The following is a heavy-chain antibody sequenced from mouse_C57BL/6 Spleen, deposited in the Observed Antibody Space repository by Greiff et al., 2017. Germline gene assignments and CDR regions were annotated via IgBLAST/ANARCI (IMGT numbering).Heavy chain of an antibody. V-gene: IGHV1-81*01. CDR3: ARSVDYYGSSYGYFDV. Sequence: QVQLKQSGAELARPGASVKLSCKASGYTFTSYGISWVKQRTGQGLEWIGEIYPRSGNTYYNEKFKGKATLTADKSSSTAYMELRSLTSEDSAVYFCARSVDYYGSSYGYFDVWGTGTTVTVSS. CDR2: IYPRSGNT. CDR1: GYTFTSYG. D-gene: IGHD1-1*01. J-gene: IGHJ1*03.